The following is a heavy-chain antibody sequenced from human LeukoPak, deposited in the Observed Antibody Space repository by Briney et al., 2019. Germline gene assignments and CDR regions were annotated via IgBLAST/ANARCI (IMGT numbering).Heavy chain of an antibody. CDR3: AASGSYGYPSFQH. CDR2: INHSGST. Sequence: PSQTLSLTCAVSGGSISSGGYSWSWIRQPPGKGLEWIGEINHSGSTNYNPSLKSRVTISVDTSKNQFSLKLSSVTAADTAVYYCAASGSYGYPSFQHWGQGTLVTVSS. V-gene: IGHV4-30-2*01. D-gene: IGHD1-26*01. CDR1: GGSISSGGYS. J-gene: IGHJ1*01.